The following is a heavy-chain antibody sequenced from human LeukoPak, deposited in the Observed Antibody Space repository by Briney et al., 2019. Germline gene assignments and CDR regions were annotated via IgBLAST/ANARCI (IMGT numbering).Heavy chain of an antibody. V-gene: IGHV3-30-3*01. D-gene: IGHD6-6*01. CDR3: AKDEGAVRYSSSSGPYY. CDR2: ISCDGNIK. J-gene: IGHJ4*02. CDR1: GFTFSVYA. Sequence: PGGSLRLSCAASGFTFSVYAMHWVRPAPGKGLEWVSVISCDGNIKYYADSVKGRFSISRDNSKNSLYLQMNSLRAEDTAVYYCAKDEGAVRYSSSSGPYYWGQGTLVTVSS.